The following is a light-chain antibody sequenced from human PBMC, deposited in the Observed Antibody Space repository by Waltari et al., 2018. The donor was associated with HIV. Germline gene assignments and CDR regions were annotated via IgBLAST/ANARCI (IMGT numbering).Light chain of an antibody. J-gene: IGKJ1*01. CDR3: QQYRSAPLT. CDR2: GAS. CDR1: HDIRNY. V-gene: IGKV1-27*01. Sequence: DIQLPQSPSSLAASVRDVLVLTCRASHDIRNYLAWYQQKPGKVTKLLIYGASTVQSGVPFRFSGGGSGTDFTLTITSLQTEDVATYCCQQYRSAPLTFGQGTKLEIK.